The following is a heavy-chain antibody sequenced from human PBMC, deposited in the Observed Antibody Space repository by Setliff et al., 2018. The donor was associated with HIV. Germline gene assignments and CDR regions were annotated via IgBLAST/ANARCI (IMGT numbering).Heavy chain of an antibody. D-gene: IGHD6-6*01. CDR3: TIGHYVSSSG. CDR1: GFTFTDYA. J-gene: IGHJ4*02. V-gene: IGHV3-21*04. Sequence: GGSLRLSCAASGFTFTDYAMNWVRQAPGKGLEWVSSISSSSNYIYYADSVKGRFTISRDNVGNSVFLQMNTLRAEDTAVYYCTIGHYVSSSGWGPGTLVTVSS. CDR2: ISSSSNYI.